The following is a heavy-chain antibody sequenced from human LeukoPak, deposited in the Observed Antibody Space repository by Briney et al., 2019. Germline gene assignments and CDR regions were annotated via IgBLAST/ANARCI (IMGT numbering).Heavy chain of an antibody. D-gene: IGHD5-18*01. J-gene: IGHJ4*02. CDR2: INWNGGST. CDR1: GFTFDDYG. CDR3: ARGRYSYGPMDY. V-gene: IGHV3-20*01. Sequence: GGSLRLSCAASGFTFDDYGVSWVRQAPGKGLEWVSGINWNGGSTGYADSVKGRFTISRDNAKNSLYLQMNSLRAEDTALYHCARGRYSYGPMDYWGQGTLVTVSS.